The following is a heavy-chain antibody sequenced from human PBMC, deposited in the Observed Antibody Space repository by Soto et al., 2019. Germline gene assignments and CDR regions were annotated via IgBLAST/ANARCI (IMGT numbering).Heavy chain of an antibody. CDR3: ARDGGGALNWFEP. Sequence: GASVKVSCKASGYTFTSYGISWVRQAPGQGLEWMGWISAYNGNTNYAKKIQGRITMTTETSTSTAYKKMRSLRYEDTTRYYCARDGGGALNWFEPWGQGTLVTAPQ. CDR1: GYTFTSYG. CDR2: ISAYNGNT. D-gene: IGHD2-21*01. V-gene: IGHV1-18*01. J-gene: IGHJ5*02.